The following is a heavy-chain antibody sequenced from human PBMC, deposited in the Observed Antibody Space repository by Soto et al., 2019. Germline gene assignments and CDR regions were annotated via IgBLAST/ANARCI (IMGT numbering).Heavy chain of an antibody. Sequence: SETLSLTDTVSGGSISSYYWSWIRQPPWKGLERIWYIYYTGSTNYNPALKSRVTIPVAKSKNQLSLTLSSATAEDTPVHYSASATRSGYYHVDYWAPGSLVTVSP. J-gene: IGHJ4*02. CDR3: ASATRSGYYHVDY. V-gene: IGHV4-59*01. D-gene: IGHD3-22*01. CDR1: GGSISSYY. CDR2: IYYTGST.